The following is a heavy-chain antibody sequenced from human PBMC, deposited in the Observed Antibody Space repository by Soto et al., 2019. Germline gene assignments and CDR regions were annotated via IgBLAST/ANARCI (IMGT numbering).Heavy chain of an antibody. J-gene: IGHJ6*02. D-gene: IGHD6-13*01. CDR3: ARVRDSSSWDGYYYYYGMDV. V-gene: IGHV1-46*01. Sequence: ASVKVSCKASGYTFTSYYMHWVRQAPGQGLEWMGIINPSGGSTSYAQKFQGRVTMTRDTSTSTVYMELSSLRSEDTAVYYCARVRDSSSWDGYYYYYGMDVWGHGTTVTVSS. CDR1: GYTFTSYY. CDR2: INPSGGST.